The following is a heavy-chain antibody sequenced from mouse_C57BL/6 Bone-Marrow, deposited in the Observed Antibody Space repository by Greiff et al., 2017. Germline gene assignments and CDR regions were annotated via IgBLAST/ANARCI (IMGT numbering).Heavy chain of an antibody. CDR2: INPTTGGT. D-gene: IGHD3-1*01. CDR1: GYSFTGYY. Sequence: VQLKQSGPELVKPGASVKISCKASGYSFTGYYMHWVKQSPEQSLEWIGEINPTTGGTTYNQKFKAKATLTVDKSSSTAYMQLKSLTSEDSAVSYGARAGLRGDMDDWGQGTTVTVSS. J-gene: IGHJ4*01. CDR3: ARAGLRGDMDD. V-gene: IGHV1-42*01.